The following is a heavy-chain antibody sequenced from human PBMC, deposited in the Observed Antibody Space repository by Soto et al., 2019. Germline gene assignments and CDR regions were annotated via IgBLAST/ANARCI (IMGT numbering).Heavy chain of an antibody. CDR2: IKSKTDGGTT. J-gene: IGHJ4*02. Sequence: GSLRLSCAASGFTFSNAWMSWVRQAPGKGLEWVGRIKSKTDGGTTDYAAPVKGRFTISRDDSKNTLYLQMNSLKTEDTAVYYCTTDRYCSGGSCYVVYWGQGTLVTVSS. CDR1: GFTFSNAW. V-gene: IGHV3-15*01. CDR3: TTDRYCSGGSCYVVY. D-gene: IGHD2-15*01.